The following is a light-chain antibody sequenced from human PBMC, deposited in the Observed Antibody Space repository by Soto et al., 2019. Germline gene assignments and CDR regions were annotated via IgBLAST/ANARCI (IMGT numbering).Light chain of an antibody. V-gene: IGLV2-11*01. CDR3: CSYAGSYILAI. J-gene: IGLJ2*01. CDR2: DVN. Sequence: QSALAQPRSVSGSLGQSVTISCTGTSSDVGAYKYVSWYHQHPGKAPKLMIFDVNKRPSGVPDRFSGSKSDNTASLTISGLQADDEADYYCCSYAGSYILAIFGGGTKLTVL. CDR1: SSDVGAYKY.